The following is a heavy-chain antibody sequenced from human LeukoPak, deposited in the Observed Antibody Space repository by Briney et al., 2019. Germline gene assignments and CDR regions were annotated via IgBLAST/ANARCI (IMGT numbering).Heavy chain of an antibody. Sequence: SSETLSLTCTVSGGSISSSSYYWGWIRQPPGKGLEWIGSIYYSGSTYYNPSLKSRVTISVDTSKNQFSLKLSSVTAADTAVYYCARAPGSGSYYGAFEIWGQGTMVTVSS. D-gene: IGHD3-10*01. CDR3: ARAPGSGSYYGAFEI. CDR1: GGSISSSSYY. CDR2: IYYSGST. J-gene: IGHJ3*02. V-gene: IGHV4-39*07.